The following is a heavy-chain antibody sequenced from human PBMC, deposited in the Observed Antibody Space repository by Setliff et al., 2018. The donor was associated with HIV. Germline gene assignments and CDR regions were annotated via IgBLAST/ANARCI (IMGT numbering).Heavy chain of an antibody. J-gene: IGHJ4*02. CDR3: ARTYSSSWYSSHLWVDY. Sequence: SETLSLTCTVSGGSISSYYWSWIRQPPGKGLEWIGHIYIGSTNYNPSLKSRVTISADTSMNQFSLKLSSVTAADTAVYYCARTYSSSWYSSHLWVDYWGQGTLVTVSS. CDR2: IYIGST. CDR1: GGSISSYY. D-gene: IGHD6-13*01. V-gene: IGHV4-4*08.